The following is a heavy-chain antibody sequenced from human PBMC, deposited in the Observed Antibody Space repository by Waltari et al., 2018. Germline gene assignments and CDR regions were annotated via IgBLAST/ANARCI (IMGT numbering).Heavy chain of an antibody. V-gene: IGHV5-51*01. D-gene: IGHD2-21*02. CDR3: ARQRAYCGGDCYDFDY. CDR1: GYSFTSYW. Sequence: EVQLVQSGAEVKKPGESLKISCKGSGYSFTSYWIGWVRQMPGKGLAWMGIIYPGDSDTRYSPSFQGQVTISADKSISTAYLQWSSLKASDTAMYYCARQRAYCGGDCYDFDYWGQGTLVTVSS. CDR2: IYPGDSDT. J-gene: IGHJ4*02.